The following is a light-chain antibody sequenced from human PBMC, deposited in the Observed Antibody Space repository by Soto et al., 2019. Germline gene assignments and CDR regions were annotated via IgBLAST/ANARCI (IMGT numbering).Light chain of an antibody. CDR2: DAS. CDR3: QQCNSYSIT. V-gene: IGKV1-5*01. J-gene: IGKJ5*01. CDR1: QSINSR. Sequence: DIQMTQSRSTLSASVGDRVTITCRASQSINSRLAWYQQKPGKAPELLISDASSLESGVPSRFSGSGSGTEFSLTISSLQPDDFATYYCQQCNSYSITFGQGTRLEIK.